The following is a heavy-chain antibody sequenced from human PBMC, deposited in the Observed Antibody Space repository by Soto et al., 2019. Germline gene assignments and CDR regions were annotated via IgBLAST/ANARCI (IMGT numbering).Heavy chain of an antibody. CDR3: ARDAPVYYYDSSGSLDL. V-gene: IGHV3-48*03. Sequence: EVQLLESGGGLVQPGGSLRLSCAASGFTFSSYEMNWVRQAPGKGLEWVSYISSSGSTIYYADSVKGRFTISRDNAKNSLYLQMNSLRAEDTAVYYCARDAPVYYYDSSGSLDLWGRGTLVTVSS. CDR1: GFTFSSYE. D-gene: IGHD3-22*01. CDR2: ISSSGSTI. J-gene: IGHJ2*01.